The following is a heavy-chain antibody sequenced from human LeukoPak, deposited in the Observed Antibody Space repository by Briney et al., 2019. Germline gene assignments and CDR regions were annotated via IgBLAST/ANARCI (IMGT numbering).Heavy chain of an antibody. CDR3: ATDRGWRSSGYYLYYFEY. D-gene: IGHD3-3*01. V-gene: IGHV3-7*01. Sequence: GGSLRLSCAASGFILTNYFMSWVRQAPGKGLEWVASIKHDGSEKYYVDSVRGRFTISRDNTMNSLYLQMSSLRAEDTAVYYCATDRGWRSSGYYLYYFEYWGQGTLVTYSS. CDR2: IKHDGSEK. CDR1: GFILTNYF. J-gene: IGHJ4*02.